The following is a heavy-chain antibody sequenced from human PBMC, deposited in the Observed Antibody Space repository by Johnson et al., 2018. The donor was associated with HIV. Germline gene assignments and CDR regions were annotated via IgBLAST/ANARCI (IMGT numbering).Heavy chain of an antibody. CDR2: ISGSGGST. J-gene: IGHJ3*02. D-gene: IGHD6-6*01. CDR3: AKDRYSSSSVGAFDI. CDR1: GSNFDDYG. Sequence: VQLVESGGGLVQPGGSLRLSCAASGSNFDDYGMSWVRQAPGKGLEWVSAISGSGGSTYYADSVKGRFTISRDNSKNTLYLQMNSLRAEDTAVYYCAKDRYSSSSVGAFDIWGQGTMVTVSS. V-gene: IGHV3-23*04.